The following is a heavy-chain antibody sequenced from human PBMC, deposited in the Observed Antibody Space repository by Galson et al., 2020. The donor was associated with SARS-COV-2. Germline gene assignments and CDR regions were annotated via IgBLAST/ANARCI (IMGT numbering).Heavy chain of an antibody. V-gene: IGHV4-61*02. D-gene: IGHD6-19*01. CDR3: ARARYYSGWFVAFDI. CDR2: IYSRGST. Sequence: SETLSLTCTVSGGSISSGSYYWNWIRQPAGKGLEWIGRIYSRGSTNYNPSLKSRVTISVDTSKNQFSLKLNSVTAADTAVYYCARARYYSGWFVAFDIWGQGTMVGVSS. CDR1: GGSISSGSYY. J-gene: IGHJ3*02.